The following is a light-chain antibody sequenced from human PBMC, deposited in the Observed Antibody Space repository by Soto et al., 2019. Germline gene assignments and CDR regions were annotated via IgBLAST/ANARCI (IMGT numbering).Light chain of an antibody. CDR2: DDY. Sequence: DIPRTQSPSTVSASVGDGVTITCRASQSISTWLAWYQQKPGKAPNLLIYDDYTLESGGPSGFSGSGSGTEFTLTISSLQPVDSATYYCQQYNSYPYTFGQGTKLEIK. J-gene: IGKJ2*01. CDR3: QQYNSYPYT. CDR1: QSISTW. V-gene: IGKV1-5*01.